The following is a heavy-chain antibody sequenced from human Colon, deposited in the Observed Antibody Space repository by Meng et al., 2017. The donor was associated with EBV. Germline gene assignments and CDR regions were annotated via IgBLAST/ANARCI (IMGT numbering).Heavy chain of an antibody. CDR3: ARVSSGWDYFDY. CDR2: IYYSGST. Sequence: QVALQEPGPGPVKPSQTLSLTCTVSGGSVSSGGYYWTWIRQHPGKGLEWFGHIYYSGSTFYNPSLKRRVIISIDTSKNQFSLNLRSVTAADTAVYYCARVSSGWDYFDYWGQGTLVTVSS. V-gene: IGHV4-31*03. D-gene: IGHD6-19*01. CDR1: GGSVSSGGYY. J-gene: IGHJ4*02.